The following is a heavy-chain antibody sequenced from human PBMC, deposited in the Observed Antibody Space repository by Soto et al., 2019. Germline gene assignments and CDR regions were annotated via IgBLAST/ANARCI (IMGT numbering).Heavy chain of an antibody. D-gene: IGHD3-16*02. CDR1: GYTFTSYG. CDR3: ARDSSYDYVWGSYRSPFDY. V-gene: IGHV1-18*04. CDR2: ISAYNGNT. Sequence: ASVKVSCKASGYTFTSYGISWVRQAPGQGLEWMGWISAYNGNTNYAQKLQGRVTMTTDTSTSTAYMELRSLRSDDTAVYYCARDSSYDYVWGSYRSPFDYWGQGTRVTVSS. J-gene: IGHJ4*02.